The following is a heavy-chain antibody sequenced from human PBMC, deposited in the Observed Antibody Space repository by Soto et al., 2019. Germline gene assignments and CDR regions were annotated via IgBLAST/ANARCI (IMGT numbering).Heavy chain of an antibody. CDR1: GFTFNNAW. CDR3: TRLISAAQDY. J-gene: IGHJ4*02. CDR2: IRDRAYNYAT. V-gene: IGHV3-73*01. D-gene: IGHD3-10*01. Sequence: GGSLRLSCVGSGFTFNNAWINWVRQASGKGLEWVGRIRDRAYNYATAYTASVKGRFTISRDDSTNTAYLQMNSLRTEDTAIYYCTRLISAAQDYWGQGTLVTVSS.